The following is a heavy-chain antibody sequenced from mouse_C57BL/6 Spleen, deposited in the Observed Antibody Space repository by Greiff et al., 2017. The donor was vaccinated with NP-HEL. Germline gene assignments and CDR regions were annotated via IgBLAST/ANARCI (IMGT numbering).Heavy chain of an antibody. D-gene: IGHD1-1*01. CDR3: ARRTTVPLAY. Sequence: VQLQQSGPELVKPGASVKISCKASGYAFSSSWMNWVKQRPGKGLEWIGQIYPGDGDTNYNGKFKGKATLTADKSSSTAYMQLSSLTSEDSAVYFCARRTTVPLAYWGQGTLVTVSA. J-gene: IGHJ3*01. V-gene: IGHV1-82*01. CDR2: IYPGDGDT. CDR1: GYAFSSSW.